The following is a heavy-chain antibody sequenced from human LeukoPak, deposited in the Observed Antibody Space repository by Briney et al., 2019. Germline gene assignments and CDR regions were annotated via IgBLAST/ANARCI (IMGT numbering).Heavy chain of an antibody. CDR2: INPSGGST. Sequence: ASVKVSCKASGYTFTSYYMHWVRQAPGQGLEWMGIINPSGGSTSYAQKFQGRVTMTGDTSTSTVYVELSSLRSEDTAVYYCARDPAVTGTTYDYWGQGTLVTVSS. J-gene: IGHJ4*02. CDR1: GYTFTSYY. CDR3: ARDPAVTGTTYDY. D-gene: IGHD1-20*01. V-gene: IGHV1-46*01.